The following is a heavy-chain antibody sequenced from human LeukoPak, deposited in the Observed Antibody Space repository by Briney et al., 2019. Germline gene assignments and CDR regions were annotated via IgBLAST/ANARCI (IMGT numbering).Heavy chain of an antibody. Sequence: GGSLRLSCAASGFTFSSYSMNWVRQAPGKGLEWVSSISSSSSYIYYADSLKGRFTISRDNAKISLYLQMNSLRAEDTAVHYCARDLAVAVTGYYFDYWGQGTLVTVSS. CDR2: ISSSSSYI. V-gene: IGHV3-21*01. D-gene: IGHD6-19*01. J-gene: IGHJ4*02. CDR1: GFTFSSYS. CDR3: ARDLAVAVTGYYFDY.